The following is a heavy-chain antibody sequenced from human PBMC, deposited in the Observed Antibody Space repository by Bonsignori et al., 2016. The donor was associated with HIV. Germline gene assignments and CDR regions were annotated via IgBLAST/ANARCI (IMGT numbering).Heavy chain of an antibody. CDR1: GGSINNYY. J-gene: IGHJ4*02. Sequence: QVQLRESGPGLVKPLETLSLTCTVSGGSINNYYWTWIRQSPEKGLECIGYIHPTGRATKYNPSLESRGTISADTSKNQFSLRLSSVTAADSAIYYCARGTNWNNAPYYFDLWGQGTRGHRLL. V-gene: IGHV4-59*01. CDR3: ARGTNWNNAPYYFDL. D-gene: IGHD1/OR15-1a*01. CDR2: IHPTGRAT.